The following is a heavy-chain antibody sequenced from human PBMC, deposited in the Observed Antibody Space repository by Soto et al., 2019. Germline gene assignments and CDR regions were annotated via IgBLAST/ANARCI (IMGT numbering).Heavy chain of an antibody. V-gene: IGHV4-59*01. CDR2: IYYSGST. Sequence: SETLSLTCTVSGGSISSYYWSWIRQPPGKGLEWIGYIYYSGSTNYNPSLKSRVTISVDTSKNQFSLKLSSVTAADTAVYYCARDIRSSYYDILSGYRTGYYQYGMDVWGQGTTVTVSS. J-gene: IGHJ6*02. D-gene: IGHD3-9*01. CDR1: GGSISSYY. CDR3: ARDIRSSYYDILSGYRTGYYQYGMDV.